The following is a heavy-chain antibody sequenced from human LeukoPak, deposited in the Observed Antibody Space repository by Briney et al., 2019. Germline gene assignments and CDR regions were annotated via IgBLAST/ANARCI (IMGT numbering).Heavy chain of an antibody. Sequence: SCKASGYTFTGYHMHWVRQAPGKGLEWVSAISNNGGYTYYADSVQGRFTISRDNSKSTLCLQMNSLRAEDTAVYYCAKQLGYCSDGSCYFPYWGQGTLVTVSS. J-gene: IGHJ4*02. CDR2: ISNNGGYT. CDR1: GYTFTGYH. D-gene: IGHD2-15*01. CDR3: AKQLGYCSDGSCYFPY. V-gene: IGHV3-23*01.